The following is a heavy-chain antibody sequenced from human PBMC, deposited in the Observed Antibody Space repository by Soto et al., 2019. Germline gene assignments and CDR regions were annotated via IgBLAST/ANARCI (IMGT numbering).Heavy chain of an antibody. Sequence: QVQLVQAGAGVKKPGSSVKVSCKASGGLFSTSALSWLRQAPGQGLEWMGGINPIFGTPNYAQRFQGRVTITADESTSTAYMELRSLRSEDTVVYYCARDRDDYGSGNYYNRIDFWGQGTLVTVSS. CDR3: ARDRDDYGSGNYYNRIDF. D-gene: IGHD3-10*01. V-gene: IGHV1-69*01. CDR1: GGLFSTSA. CDR2: INPIFGTP. J-gene: IGHJ4*02.